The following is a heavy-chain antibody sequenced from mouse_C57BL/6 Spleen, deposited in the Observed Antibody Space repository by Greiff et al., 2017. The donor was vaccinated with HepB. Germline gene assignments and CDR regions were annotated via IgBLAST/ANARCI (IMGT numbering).Heavy chain of an antibody. D-gene: IGHD1-1*01. J-gene: IGHJ1*03. CDR1: GYTFTDYY. CDR2: INPYNGGT. V-gene: IGHV1-19*01. CDR3: ARGGDYYGSSYEWYFDV. Sequence: EVKLVESGPVLVKPGASVKMSCKASGYTFTDYYMNWVKQSHGKSLEWIGVINPYNGGTSYNKKFKGKATLTVDKSSSTAYMELNSLTSEDSAVYYCARGGDYYGSSYEWYFDVWGTGTTVTVSS.